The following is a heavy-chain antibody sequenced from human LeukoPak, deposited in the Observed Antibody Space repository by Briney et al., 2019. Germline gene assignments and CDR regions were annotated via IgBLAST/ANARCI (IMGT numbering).Heavy chain of an antibody. CDR3: ARPQQHLGLYYFDY. CDR1: GYSFTSFY. D-gene: IGHD6-13*01. CDR2: IYPGDSAA. Sequence: GESLQISCKASGYSFTSFYIAWVRQMPGKGLEWMGIIYPGDSAARYSPSFQGQVTISADKSISTAYLQWSSLKASDSAIYYCARPQQHLGLYYFDYWGQGTLVTVSS. V-gene: IGHV5-51*01. J-gene: IGHJ4*02.